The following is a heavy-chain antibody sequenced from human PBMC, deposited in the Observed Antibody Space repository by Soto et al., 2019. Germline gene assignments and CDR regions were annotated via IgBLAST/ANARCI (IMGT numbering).Heavy chain of an antibody. Sequence: PGGSLRLSCVVSGFIFSNYDMQWVRQAPGKGLEWVALISYDGSREYYVDSVKGRFTISRDNSKNALYLQMNSLRGEDTAVYYCAKDSTPGRDSFYYGMDDWGQGTSVTVSS. J-gene: IGHJ6*02. CDR1: GFIFSNYD. V-gene: IGHV3-30*18. D-gene: IGHD1-1*01. CDR3: AKDSTPGRDSFYYGMDD. CDR2: ISYDGSRE.